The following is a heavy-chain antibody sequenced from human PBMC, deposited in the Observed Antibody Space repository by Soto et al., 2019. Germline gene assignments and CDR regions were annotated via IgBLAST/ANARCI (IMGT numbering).Heavy chain of an antibody. CDR3: ATRHLSYCSGGTCNPFDF. J-gene: IGHJ4*02. Sequence: EVQLLESGGGLVQPGGSLRLSCAASGFTFSTYAMNWVRQAPGKGLEWVSTISVSGDSAFFADSVRGRFTISRDNSKNTGYLQINSLRADDTAMYYCATRHLSYCSGGTCNPFDFWGQGTLVTVSS. V-gene: IGHV3-23*01. CDR1: GFTFSTYA. D-gene: IGHD2-15*01. CDR2: ISVSGDSA.